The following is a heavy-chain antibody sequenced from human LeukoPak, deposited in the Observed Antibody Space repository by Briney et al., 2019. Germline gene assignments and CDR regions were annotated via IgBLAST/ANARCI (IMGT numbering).Heavy chain of an antibody. J-gene: IGHJ4*02. D-gene: IGHD5-18*01. CDR3: ARTRGYSYGPPFDF. CDR2: IDPSDSYT. CDR1: GYSFTNYW. V-gene: IGHV5-10-1*01. Sequence: GESLKISCKGSGYSFTNYWITWVCQMPGKGLEWMGRIDPSDSYTNYSPSFQGHVTISADKSITIAYLQWSSLKASDTAMYYCARTRGYSYGPPFDFWGQGTLVTVSS.